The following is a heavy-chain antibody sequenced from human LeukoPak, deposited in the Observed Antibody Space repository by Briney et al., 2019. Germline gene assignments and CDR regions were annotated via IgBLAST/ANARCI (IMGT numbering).Heavy chain of an antibody. J-gene: IGHJ4*02. CDR3: ARGHYDSSGYPFDY. CDR2: IRSKPYGGTT. CDR1: GFTSGDYA. Sequence: GGSRRLSCTTSGFTSGDYAINGFRQPPGKGLEWVGFIRSKPYGGTTEYAASVKGRFTISRDDSKDIAYLQMNSLKTEDTAVYYCARGHYDSSGYPFDYWGQGTLVTVSS. D-gene: IGHD3-22*01. V-gene: IGHV3-49*03.